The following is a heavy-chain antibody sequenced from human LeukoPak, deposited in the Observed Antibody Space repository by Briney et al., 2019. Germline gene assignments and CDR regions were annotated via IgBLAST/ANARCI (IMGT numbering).Heavy chain of an antibody. V-gene: IGHV4-59*08. J-gene: IGHJ6*02. CDR3: ARSIVVSVNYFYYDMDV. CDR2: ISYSGST. D-gene: IGHD3-22*01. Sequence: SETLSLTCTVSGGSITSYYWNWIRQPPGKGLEWIGYISYSGSTNYNPSLKSRVTISVDTSKNQFSLKLSSVTAADTAVYYCARSIVVSVNYFYYDMDVWGQGTTVTVSS. CDR1: GGSITSYY.